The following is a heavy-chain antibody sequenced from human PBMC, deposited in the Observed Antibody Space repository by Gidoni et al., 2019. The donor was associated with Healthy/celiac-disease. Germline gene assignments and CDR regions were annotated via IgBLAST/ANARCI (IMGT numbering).Heavy chain of an antibody. V-gene: IGHV3-23*01. CDR1: GFTFSSYA. D-gene: IGHD2-21*02. CDR3: AKDPTYCGGDCYPHEYFDY. CDR2: ISGSGGST. Sequence: EVQLLETGGGLVQPGGSLILSCAASGFTFSSYAMSWVRQAPGKGLEWVSAISGSGGSTYYADSVKGRFTISRDNSKNTLYLQMNSLRAEDTAVYYCAKDPTYCGGDCYPHEYFDYWGQGTLVTVSS. J-gene: IGHJ4*02.